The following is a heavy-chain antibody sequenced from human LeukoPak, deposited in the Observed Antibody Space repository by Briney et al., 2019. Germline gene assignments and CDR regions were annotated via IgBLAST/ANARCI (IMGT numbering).Heavy chain of an antibody. D-gene: IGHD4-17*01. V-gene: IGHV3-7*01. CDR1: GFTFSSYW. CDR2: IKQDGSEK. J-gene: IGHJ4*02. CDR3: AREKNDYGDAFDY. Sequence: QPGGPLRLSCAASGFTFSSYWMSWVRQAPGKGLEWVANIKQDGSEKYYVDSVKGRFTISRDNAKNSLYLQMNSLRAEDTAVYYCAREKNDYGDAFDYWGQGTLVTVSS.